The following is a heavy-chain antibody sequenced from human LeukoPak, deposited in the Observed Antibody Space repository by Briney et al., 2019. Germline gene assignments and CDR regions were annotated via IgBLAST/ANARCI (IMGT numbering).Heavy chain of an antibody. CDR3: ARAAAGPYFDY. V-gene: IGHV3-48*03. CDR2: ISSSGSTI. D-gene: IGHD6-13*01. Sequence: AGSLRLSCAASGFTFSSYEMNWVRQAPGKGLEWVSYISSSGSTIYYADSVKGRFTISRDNAKNSLYLQMNSLRAEDTAVYYCARAAAGPYFDYWGQGTLVTVSS. J-gene: IGHJ4*02. CDR1: GFTFSSYE.